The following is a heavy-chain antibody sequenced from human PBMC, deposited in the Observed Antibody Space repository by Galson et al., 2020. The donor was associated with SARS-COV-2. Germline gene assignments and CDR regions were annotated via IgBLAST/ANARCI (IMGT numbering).Heavy chain of an antibody. CDR2: ISASDGST. V-gene: IGHV3-23*01. D-gene: IGHD3-10*01. CDR3: VKLPWATMGVCGADY. Sequence: GESLKISCAASGFKFHNYAMSWVRQPPGRGLEWVSGISASDGSTYYADSVKGRFTISRDDSQSTLVLHMSSLRADDTAIYYCVKLPWATMGVCGADYWGRGTLVTVSS. J-gene: IGHJ4*02. CDR1: GFKFHNYA.